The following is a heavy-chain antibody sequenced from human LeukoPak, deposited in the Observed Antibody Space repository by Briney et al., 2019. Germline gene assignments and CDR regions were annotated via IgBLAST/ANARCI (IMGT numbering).Heavy chain of an antibody. V-gene: IGHV3-23*01. D-gene: IGHD1-20*01. CDR2: ISASGGST. CDR1: GFTFSTYA. J-gene: IGHJ4*02. Sequence: PGGSLRLSCAASGFTFSTYAMSWVRQAPGKGLEWVSTISASGGSTYYADSVKGRFTISRDNSKNTLFLQMNSLRAEDTAVYYCARDGNNWNYFDYWGQGTLVTVSS. CDR3: ARDGNNWNYFDY.